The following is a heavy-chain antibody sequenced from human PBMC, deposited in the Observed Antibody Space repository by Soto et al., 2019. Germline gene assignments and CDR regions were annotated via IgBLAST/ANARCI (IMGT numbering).Heavy chain of an antibody. Sequence: GGSLRLSCVASGFTFSNYNMNWVRQAPGKGLEWVSHISGTGVYIHYADAVKGRFTISRDNAKSSVYLQMNSLRAEDTAVYYCAREGALKPFSSWCQGALVTVSS. CDR1: GFTFSNYN. CDR3: AREGALKPFSS. V-gene: IGHV3-21*01. CDR2: ISGTGVYI. J-gene: IGHJ5*02.